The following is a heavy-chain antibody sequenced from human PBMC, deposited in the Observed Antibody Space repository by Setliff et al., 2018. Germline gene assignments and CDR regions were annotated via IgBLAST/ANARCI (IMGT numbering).Heavy chain of an antibody. CDR3: ALEYSNSSPTVYYYMDV. CDR1: GGIFNSFS. D-gene: IGHD6-6*01. V-gene: IGHV1-69*06. Sequence: GASVKVSCKASGGIFNSFSITWVRQAPGQGLEWMGRIVPLFETTNHVEKFQGRVTITADKSTIPAYMELSRLTSEATAVYYCALEYSNSSPTVYYYMDVWGKGTTVTVSS. J-gene: IGHJ6*03. CDR2: IVPLFETT.